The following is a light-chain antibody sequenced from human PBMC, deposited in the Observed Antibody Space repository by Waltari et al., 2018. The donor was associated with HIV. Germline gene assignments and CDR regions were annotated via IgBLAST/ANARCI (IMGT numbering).Light chain of an antibody. Sequence: EVVLTQSPGTLSLSPGERAPLSCRASQSVSASYLVWYQQKAGQAPRLLIYGASTRATGIPDRFSGSGSGTDFTLTISRLEPEDFAVYYCQQYGGSRNTFGGGTKVEIK. J-gene: IGKJ4*01. CDR1: QSVSASY. CDR3: QQYGGSRNT. CDR2: GAS. V-gene: IGKV3-20*01.